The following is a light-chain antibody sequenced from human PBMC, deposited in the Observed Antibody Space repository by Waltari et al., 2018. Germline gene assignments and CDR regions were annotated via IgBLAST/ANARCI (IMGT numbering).Light chain of an antibody. V-gene: IGKV2-28*01. CDR2: LGY. CDR1: QSLLRSNGENY. J-gene: IGKJ2*01. CDR3: MQGLEPPYT. Sequence: DIVMTQSPLSLPVTPGEPASISCRSSQSLLRSNGENYLDWYLQKPGQPPQLLIYLGYNRASGVPDRCSGSGSGTDFTLQIDRVAADDVGIYYCMQGLEPPYTFGQGTKLEIK.